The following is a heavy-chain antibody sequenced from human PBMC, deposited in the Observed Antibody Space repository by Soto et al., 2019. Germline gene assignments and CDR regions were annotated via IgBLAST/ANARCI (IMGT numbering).Heavy chain of an antibody. V-gene: IGHV4-31*03. J-gene: IGHJ3*02. CDR3: ARDRGPYYYDSSGYCAFDI. CDR1: GGSISSGGYY. D-gene: IGHD3-22*01. Sequence: PSETLSLTCTVSGGSISSGGYYWSWIRQHPGKGLEWIGYIYYSGSTYYNPSLKSRVTISVDTSKNQFSLKLSSVTAADTAVYYCARDRGPYYYDSSGYCAFDIWGQGTMVTVSS. CDR2: IYYSGST.